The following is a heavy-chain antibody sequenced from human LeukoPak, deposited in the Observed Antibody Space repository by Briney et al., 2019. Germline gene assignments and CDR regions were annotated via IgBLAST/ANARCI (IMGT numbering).Heavy chain of an antibody. Sequence: GGSLRLSCAASGFTFSSYSMNWVRQAPGKGLEWVSSISSSSSHIYYADSVKGRFTISRDNAKNLLYLQMNSLRAEDTAVYYCARDVRLVVVPAAMLLGTGRGPLDYWGQGTLVTVSS. CDR1: GFTFSSYS. J-gene: IGHJ4*02. CDR3: ARDVRLVVVPAAMLLGTGRGPLDY. CDR2: ISSSSSHI. D-gene: IGHD2-2*01. V-gene: IGHV3-21*01.